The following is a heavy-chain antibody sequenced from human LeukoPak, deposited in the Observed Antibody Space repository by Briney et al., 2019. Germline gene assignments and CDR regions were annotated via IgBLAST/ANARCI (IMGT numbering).Heavy chain of an antibody. J-gene: IGHJ4*02. V-gene: IGHV1-69*05. CDR2: IIPIFGTA. CDR1: GGTFSSYA. D-gene: IGHD6-13*01. Sequence: GASVKVSCKASGGTFSSYAITWVRQAPGQGLEWMGRIIPIFGTANYAQKFQGRVTITTDESTSTAYMELSTLRSEDTAVYYCARERPPGDSSSWFLEGYFDIWGQGTLVTVSS. CDR3: ARERPPGDSSSWFLEGYFDI.